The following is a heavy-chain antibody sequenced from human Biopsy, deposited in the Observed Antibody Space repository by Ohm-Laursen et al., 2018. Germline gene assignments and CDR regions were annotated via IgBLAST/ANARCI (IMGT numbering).Heavy chain of an antibody. CDR1: GGSINSDY. Sequence: GTLSLTCPVSGGSINSDYWSWIRQTPGKGLEWIGYIYYSGSTNYNPSLKSRVTISVDTSKNQFSLRLNSVTAADTAVYYCARATNSTGWPYYYFYGMDVWGQGTTVTVSS. CDR3: ARATNSTGWPYYYFYGMDV. V-gene: IGHV4-59*01. D-gene: IGHD2/OR15-2a*01. CDR2: IYYSGST. J-gene: IGHJ6*02.